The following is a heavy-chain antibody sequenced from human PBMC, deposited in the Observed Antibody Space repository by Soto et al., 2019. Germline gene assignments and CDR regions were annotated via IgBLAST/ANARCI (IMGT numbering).Heavy chain of an antibody. J-gene: IGHJ4*02. Sequence: EVQLVESGGGLVQPGRSLRLSCAASGFTFDDYAMHWVRQAPGRGLECVSRISWASGTIDYADSVKGRFTVSRDNAKNSLYLQMNSLRAEDTALYYCAKEHSDGWPYCDYWGQGSLVTVSS. CDR3: AKEHSDGWPYCDY. D-gene: IGHD6-19*01. V-gene: IGHV3-9*01. CDR2: ISWASGTI. CDR1: GFTFDDYA.